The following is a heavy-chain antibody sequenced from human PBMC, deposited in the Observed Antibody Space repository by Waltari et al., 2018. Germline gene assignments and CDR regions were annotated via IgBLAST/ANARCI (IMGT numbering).Heavy chain of an antibody. V-gene: IGHV1-3*01. Sequence: QVQLVQSGAEVKKPGASVKVSCKASGYTFTSYAMHWVRQAPGQRLEWMGWINAGNGNTKYSQKFQGRVTITRDTCASTAYMELSSLRSEDTAGYYCARDLVGYDILTGYYLYWYFDLWGRGTLVTVSS. D-gene: IGHD3-9*01. CDR3: ARDLVGYDILTGYYLYWYFDL. J-gene: IGHJ2*01. CDR1: GYTFTSYA. CDR2: INAGNGNT.